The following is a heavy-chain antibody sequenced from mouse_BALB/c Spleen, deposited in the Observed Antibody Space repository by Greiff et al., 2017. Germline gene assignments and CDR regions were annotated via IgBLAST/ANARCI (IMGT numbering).Heavy chain of an antibody. CDR2: IAPGSGST. Sequence: DLVNPGASVKLSCKASGYTFTSYWINWIKQRPGQGLEWIGRIAPGSGSTYYNEMFKGKATLTVDTSSSTAYIQLSSLSSEDSAVYFCARQGNYFDYWGQGTTLTVSS. CDR1: GYTFTSYW. J-gene: IGHJ2*01. V-gene: IGHV1S41*01. CDR3: ARQGNYFDY.